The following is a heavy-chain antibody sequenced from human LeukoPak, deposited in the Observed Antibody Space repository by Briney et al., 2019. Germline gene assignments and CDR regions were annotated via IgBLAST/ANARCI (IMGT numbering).Heavy chain of an antibody. CDR2: IYYSGST. J-gene: IGHJ4*02. CDR3: ASSYSSSWHFDY. V-gene: IGHV4-59*01. CDR1: GGSISSYY. Sequence: SETLSLTCTVSGGSISSYYWSWIRQPPGKGLEWIGYIYYSGSTNYNPSLKSRVTISVDTSKNQFSLKLSSVTAADTAVYYCASSYSSSWHFDYWGQGTLVTVSS. D-gene: IGHD6-13*01.